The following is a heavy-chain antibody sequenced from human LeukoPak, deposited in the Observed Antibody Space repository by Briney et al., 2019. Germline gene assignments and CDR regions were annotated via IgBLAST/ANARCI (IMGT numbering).Heavy chain of an antibody. J-gene: IGHJ6*03. Sequence: SQTLSLTCTVSGGSISSSSPYCNWIRQPAGKGLEWIGRIYTSGSTNYNPSLKSRVTMSVDTSKNQFSLKLSSVTAADTAVYHCAGGRIALTGYYYMDVWGKGTTVTVSS. V-gene: IGHV4-61*02. CDR2: IYTSGST. CDR3: AGGRIALTGYYYMDV. D-gene: IGHD6-13*01. CDR1: GGSISSSSPY.